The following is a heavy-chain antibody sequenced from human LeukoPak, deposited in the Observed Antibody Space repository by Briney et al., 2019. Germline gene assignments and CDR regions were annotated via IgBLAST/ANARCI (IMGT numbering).Heavy chain of an antibody. D-gene: IGHD5-18*01. J-gene: IGHJ4*02. CDR2: ISGSGGST. CDR3: AKDKGPWIQLWLSFDY. CDR1: GFTFDDYA. Sequence: GGSLRLSCAASGFTFDDYAMHWVRQAPGKGLEWVSAISGSGGSTYYADSVKGRFTISRDNSKNTLYLQMYSLRAEDTAVYYCAKDKGPWIQLWLSFDYWGQGTLVTVSS. V-gene: IGHV3-23*01.